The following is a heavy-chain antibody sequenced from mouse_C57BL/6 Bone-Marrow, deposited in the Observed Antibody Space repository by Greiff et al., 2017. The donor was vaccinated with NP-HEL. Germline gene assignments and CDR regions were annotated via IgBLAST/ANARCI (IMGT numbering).Heavy chain of an antibody. CDR3: ARGGTTVVED. Sequence: QVHVKQPGAELVKPGASVKLSCKASGYTFTSYWMHWVKQRPGQGLEWIGMIHPNSGSSNYNEKFKSKATLTVDKSSSTAYMQLSSLTSEDSAVYYCARGGTTVVEDWGQGTTLTVSS. J-gene: IGHJ2*01. D-gene: IGHD1-1*01. V-gene: IGHV1-64*01. CDR2: IHPNSGSS. CDR1: GYTFTSYW.